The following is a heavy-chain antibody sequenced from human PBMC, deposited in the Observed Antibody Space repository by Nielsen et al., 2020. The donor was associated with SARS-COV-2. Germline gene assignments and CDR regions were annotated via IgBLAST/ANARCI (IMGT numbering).Heavy chain of an antibody. CDR1: GVTFSNNA. V-gene: IGHV3-23*01. CDR2: IGNSGDNI. D-gene: IGHD3-10*01. CDR3: ARQFYGCNDY. J-gene: IGHJ4*02. Sequence: LKIPCTASGVTFSNNAMTWVRQAPGKGLEWVSSIGNSGDNIYYADFVKGRFTVSRDNSKNTLYLEMNSLRAEDTAVYYCARQFYGCNDYWGQGTLVTVSS.